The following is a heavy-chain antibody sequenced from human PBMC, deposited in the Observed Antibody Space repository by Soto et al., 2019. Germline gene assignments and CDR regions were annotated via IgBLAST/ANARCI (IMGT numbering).Heavy chain of an antibody. CDR2: IYHSGST. CDR1: GGSISSGGYS. J-gene: IGHJ4*02. V-gene: IGHV4-30-2*01. D-gene: IGHD6-6*01. Sequence: SETLSLTCAVSGGSISSGGYSWSWIRQPPGKGLEWIGYIYHSGSTYYNPSLKSRVTISVDRSKNQFSLKLSSVTAADTAVYYCAGSIAARRFDYWGQGTLVTVSS. CDR3: AGSIAARRFDY.